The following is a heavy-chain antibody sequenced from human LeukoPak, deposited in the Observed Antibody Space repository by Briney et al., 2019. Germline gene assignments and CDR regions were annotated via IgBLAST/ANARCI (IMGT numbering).Heavy chain of an antibody. J-gene: IGHJ3*02. CDR2: IYYSGST. CDR1: GGSISSSSYY. D-gene: IGHD3-10*01. CDR3: ARVGSLLWSLI. V-gene: IGHV4-39*07. Sequence: SETLSLTCTVSGGSISSSSYYWGWIRQPPGKGLEWIGSIYYSGSTYYNPSLKSRVTISVDTSKNQFSLKLSSVTAADTAVYYCARVGSLLWSLIWGQGTMVTVSS.